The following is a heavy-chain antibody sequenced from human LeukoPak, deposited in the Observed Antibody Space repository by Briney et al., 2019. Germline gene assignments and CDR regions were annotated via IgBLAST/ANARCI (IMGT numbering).Heavy chain of an antibody. D-gene: IGHD6-13*01. CDR3: AREPTLAALTVDNWFAP. Sequence: ASVKVSCKASAYTLSSYYMHWIRQAPGQGLEWMGLINPSGSITTYAQKFQGRVTVTRDTSTSTVYMELRSLRSEDTAVYYCAREPTLAALTVDNWFAPWGQGTLVTVSS. J-gene: IGHJ5*02. CDR2: INPSGSIT. V-gene: IGHV1-46*01. CDR1: AYTLSSYY.